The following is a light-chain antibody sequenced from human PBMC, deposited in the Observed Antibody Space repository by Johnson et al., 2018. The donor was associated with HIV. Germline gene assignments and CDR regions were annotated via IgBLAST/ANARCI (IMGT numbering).Light chain of an antibody. Sequence: QSVLTQPPSVSAAPGQKVTISCSGSSSNIGRNYVSWYQQLPGTAPKLLIFDNNKRPSGIPDRFSASKSGTSATLGITGLQTGDADVYYCGTWDSSLSAYVCGTGTKGTGL. CDR2: DNN. V-gene: IGLV1-51*01. J-gene: IGLJ1*01. CDR1: SSNIGRNY. CDR3: GTWDSSLSAYV.